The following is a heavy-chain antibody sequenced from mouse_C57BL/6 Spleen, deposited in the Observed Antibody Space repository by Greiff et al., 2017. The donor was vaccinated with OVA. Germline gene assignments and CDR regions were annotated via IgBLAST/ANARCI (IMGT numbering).Heavy chain of an antibody. CDR2: INPGSGGT. V-gene: IGHV1-54*01. Sequence: QVQLQQSGAELVRPGTSVKVSCKASGYAFTNYLIEWVKQRPGQGLEWIGVINPGSGGTNYNEKFKGKATLTADKSSSTAYMQLSSLTSEDSAVYFCAIRHYAMDYWGQGTSVTVSS. CDR1: GYAFTNYL. D-gene: IGHD1-2*01. CDR3: AIRHYAMDY. J-gene: IGHJ4*01.